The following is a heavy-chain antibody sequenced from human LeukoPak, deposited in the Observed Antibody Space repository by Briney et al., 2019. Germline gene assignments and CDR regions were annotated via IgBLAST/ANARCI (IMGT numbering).Heavy chain of an antibody. Sequence: GGSLRLSCTASGFTFGDYAMSWVRQAPGKGLEWIGFIRNLVNGGTTEYAASVKGRVTTSRDDSKSIAYLQMNSLKTEDTAVYYCSRFYSSGWASGAFDIWGQGTMVTVSS. CDR3: SRFYSSGWASGAFDI. D-gene: IGHD3-22*01. CDR2: IRNLVNGGTT. V-gene: IGHV3-49*04. J-gene: IGHJ3*02. CDR1: GFTFGDYA.